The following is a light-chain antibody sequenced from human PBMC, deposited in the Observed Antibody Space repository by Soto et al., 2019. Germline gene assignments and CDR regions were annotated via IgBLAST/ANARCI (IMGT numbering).Light chain of an antibody. CDR3: QHTGTTPRT. CDR1: QGISTY. V-gene: IGKV1-39*01. CDR2: GAS. Sequence: DIQMTQSPSSLFANVGDRVTITCRASQGISTYLHWYQPRPGKDPSLLIYGASNLHRGVPTRSRGVGSGTNFTLPTGSLQLEDVATYYCQHTGTTPRTFGQGTKVEIK. J-gene: IGKJ1*01.